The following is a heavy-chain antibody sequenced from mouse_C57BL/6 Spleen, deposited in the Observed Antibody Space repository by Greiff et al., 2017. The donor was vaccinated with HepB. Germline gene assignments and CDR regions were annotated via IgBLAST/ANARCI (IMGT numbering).Heavy chain of an antibody. D-gene: IGHD4-1*01. CDR3: ARDVELYYFDY. J-gene: IGHJ2*01. CDR2: ISYDGSN. V-gene: IGHV3-6*01. Sequence: EVKLQESGPGLVKPSQSLSLTCSVTGYSITSGYYWNWIRQFPGNKLEWMGYISYDGSNNYNPSLKNRISITRDTSKNQFFLKLNSVTTEDTATYYCARDVELYYFDYWGQGTTLTVSS. CDR1: GYSITSGYY.